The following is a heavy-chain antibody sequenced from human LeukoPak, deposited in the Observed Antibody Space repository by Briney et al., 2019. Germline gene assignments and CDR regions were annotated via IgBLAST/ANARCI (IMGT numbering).Heavy chain of an antibody. CDR2: ISYDVGDK. D-gene: IGHD4-23*01. V-gene: IGHV3-30*01. Sequence: PGMSLRLSCAASGFTISSHAVYWVRQAPGKGLEWVALISYDVGDKSYADSVKGRFTISRDNSKNTLYLQINTLRTDDTAVYYCARGHINSYVHSYMDVWGKGTTVTVSS. CDR3: ARGHINSYVHSYMDV. J-gene: IGHJ6*03. CDR1: GFTISSHA.